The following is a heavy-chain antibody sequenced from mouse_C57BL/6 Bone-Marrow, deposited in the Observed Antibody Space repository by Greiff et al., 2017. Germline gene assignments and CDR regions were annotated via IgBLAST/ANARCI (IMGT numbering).Heavy chain of an antibody. Sequence: EVQLQESGPELVKPGASVKISCKASGYSFTDYNMNWVKQSNGKSLEWIGVINPNYGTTSYNQKFKGKATLTVDQSTNTAYMHLNSLTSEDSAVYYCERKSRYYYSSRNAMDYWGQGTTLTVSS. V-gene: IGHV1-39*01. D-gene: IGHD1-1*01. CDR1: GYSFTDYN. J-gene: IGHJ4*01. CDR3: ERKSRYYYSSRNAMDY. CDR2: INPNYGTT.